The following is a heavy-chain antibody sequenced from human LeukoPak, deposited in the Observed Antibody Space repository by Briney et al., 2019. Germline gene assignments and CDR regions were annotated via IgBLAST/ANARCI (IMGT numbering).Heavy chain of an antibody. D-gene: IGHD6-13*01. CDR2: ISYDGSNK. Sequence: PGRSLKLSCAASGFTFSSYGMHWVRQAPGKGLEWVAVISYDGSNKYYADSVKGRFTISRDNSKNTLYLQMNSLRAEDTAVYYCAKSSSPYYFDYWGQGTLVTVSS. CDR3: AKSSSPYYFDY. J-gene: IGHJ4*02. CDR1: GFTFSSYG. V-gene: IGHV3-30*18.